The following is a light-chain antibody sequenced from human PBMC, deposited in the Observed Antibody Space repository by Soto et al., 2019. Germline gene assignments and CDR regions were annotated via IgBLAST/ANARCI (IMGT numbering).Light chain of an antibody. CDR1: SSDIGTYNY. V-gene: IGLV2-14*01. Sequence: QSALTQPASVSGSPGQSIAISCTGTSSDIGTYNYVSWYHQHPGKAPKLMIYEVSNRPSGVSNRFSGSKSGNTASLTVSGLQAEDEADYYCSSYASGNTLLFGGGTKLTVL. CDR2: EVS. J-gene: IGLJ2*01. CDR3: SSYASGNTLL.